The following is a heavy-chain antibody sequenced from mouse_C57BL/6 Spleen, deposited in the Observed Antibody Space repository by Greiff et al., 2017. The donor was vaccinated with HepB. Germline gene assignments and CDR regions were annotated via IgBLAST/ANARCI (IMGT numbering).Heavy chain of an antibody. CDR1: GFTFSDAW. D-gene: IGHD2-4*01. V-gene: IGHV6-6*01. CDR2: IRNKANNHAT. J-gene: IGHJ1*03. Sequence: EVMLVESGGGLVQPGGSMKLSCAASGFTFSDAWMDWVRQSPEKGLEWVAEIRNKANNHATYYAESVKGRFTISRDDSKSSVYLQMSSLRAEDTGIYYCTSYYDYDGSWYFDVWGTGTTVTVSS. CDR3: TSYYDYDGSWYFDV.